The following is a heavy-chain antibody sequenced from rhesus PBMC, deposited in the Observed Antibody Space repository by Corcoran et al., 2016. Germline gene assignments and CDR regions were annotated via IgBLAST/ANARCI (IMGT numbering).Heavy chain of an antibody. CDR3: TGLGNGAWSG. D-gene: IGHD6-37*01. CDR1: GFPFSTNW. J-gene: IGHJ4*01. V-gene: IGHV3-14*01. CDR2: INSAGTST. Sequence: EVQLVESGGGLATPGGSLRLSCAASGFPFSTNWLPWIRLAPGTGLECVSGINSAGTSTYYEDSVKVRFTISREDAKNTLYLQMDGLRAEDTAVYYCTGLGNGAWSGCGQGVLVTVSS.